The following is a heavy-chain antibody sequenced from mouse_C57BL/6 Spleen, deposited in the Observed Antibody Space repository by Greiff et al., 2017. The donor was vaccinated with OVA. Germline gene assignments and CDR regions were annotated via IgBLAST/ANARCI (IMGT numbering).Heavy chain of an antibody. CDR3: AKKGIYYDYALDY. CDR2: INPYNGGT. D-gene: IGHD2-4*01. Sequence: EVKLVESGPVLVKPGASVKMSCKASGYTFTDYYMNWVKQSHGKSLEWIGVINPYNGGTSYNQKFKGKATLTVDKSSSTAYMELNSLTSEDSAVYYCAKKGIYYDYALDYWGQGTTLTVSS. J-gene: IGHJ2*01. CDR1: GYTFTDYY. V-gene: IGHV1-19*01.